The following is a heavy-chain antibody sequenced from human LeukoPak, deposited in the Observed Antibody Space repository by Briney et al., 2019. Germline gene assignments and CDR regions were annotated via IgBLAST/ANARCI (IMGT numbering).Heavy chain of an antibody. Sequence: GGPLRLSCAASGFTFSSYAMSWVRQAPGKGLEWVSAISGSGGSTYYADSVKGRFTISRDNSKNTLYLQMNSLRAEDTAVYYCAKDIEAPYCGGDCYQFDYWGQGTLVTVSS. D-gene: IGHD2-21*02. V-gene: IGHV3-23*01. J-gene: IGHJ4*02. CDR1: GFTFSSYA. CDR2: ISGSGGST. CDR3: AKDIEAPYCGGDCYQFDY.